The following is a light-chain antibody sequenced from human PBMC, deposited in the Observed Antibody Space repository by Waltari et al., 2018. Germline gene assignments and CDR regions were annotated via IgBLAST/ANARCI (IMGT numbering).Light chain of an antibody. V-gene: IGKV1-33*01. CDR3: QQYDNLPLT. J-gene: IGKJ4*01. CDR1: QDIRNY. CDR2: DAS. Sequence: DIKMTHSPSTLSASVGDRVTITCQASQDIRNYLNWYRQKPGKAPKLLIYDASNLETGVPSRFSGSVSGTYFTFTISSLQPEDIATYYCQQYDNLPLTFGGGTKVEIK.